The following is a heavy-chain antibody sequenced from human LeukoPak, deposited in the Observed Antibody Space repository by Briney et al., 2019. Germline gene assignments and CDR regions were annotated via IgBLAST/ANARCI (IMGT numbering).Heavy chain of an antibody. V-gene: IGHV3-48*01. Sequence: SGGSLTLSCAAYGFTFSAHTMNWVRLAPGKGLEWVSYIGSTSITIYYAQSVEGRFTISRDNGKNSLYLQMSSLTVEDTAVYYCARGPLYDITGSYGLWGQGTLVTVSS. D-gene: IGHD3-22*01. CDR1: GFTFSAHT. J-gene: IGHJ4*02. CDR2: IGSTSITI. CDR3: ARGPLYDITGSYGL.